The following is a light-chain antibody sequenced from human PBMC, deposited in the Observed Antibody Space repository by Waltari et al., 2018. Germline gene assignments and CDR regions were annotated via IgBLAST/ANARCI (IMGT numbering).Light chain of an antibody. V-gene: IGKV4-1*01. CDR2: WAS. J-gene: IGKJ2*01. CDR1: QSVLYSSNNKNY. Sequence: DIVMTQSPDSLAVSLGERATINCKSSQSVLYSSNNKNYLAWSQQKPGLPPKLLIYWASTRESGVPDLFSGSGSGTDFTLTISSLQAEDVAVYYCQQYYSTPPTFGQGTKLEIK. CDR3: QQYYSTPPT.